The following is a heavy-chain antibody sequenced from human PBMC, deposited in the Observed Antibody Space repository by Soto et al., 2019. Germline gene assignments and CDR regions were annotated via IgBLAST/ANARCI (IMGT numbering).Heavy chain of an antibody. V-gene: IGHV1-69*12. J-gene: IGHJ4*02. CDR1: GGTFSTYA. CDR3: ASGIQLWLRRINNGYSG. CDR2: IIPMFGTA. Sequence: QVQLVQSGAEVKKPESSVKVSCKAPGGTFSTYAISWVRQAPVQGLEWMGGIIPMFGTANYAQRFQDRVTITADESTNTVYKELSSLRSEDTAVYFCASGIQLWLRRINNGYSGWGQGTLVTVSS. D-gene: IGHD5-18*01.